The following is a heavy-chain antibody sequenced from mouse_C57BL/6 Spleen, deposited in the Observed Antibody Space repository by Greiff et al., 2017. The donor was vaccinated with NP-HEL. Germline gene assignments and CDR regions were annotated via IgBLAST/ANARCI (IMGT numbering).Heavy chain of an antibody. D-gene: IGHD1-1*01. CDR1: GYTFTSYW. Sequence: VKLQQPGAELVMPGASVKLSCKASGYTFTSYWMHWVKQRPGQGLEWIGEIDPSDSYTNYNQKFKGKSTLTVDKSSSTAYMQLSSLTSEDSAVYYCARSLHYYGSSYPYYYAMDYWGQGTSVTVSS. J-gene: IGHJ4*01. CDR3: ARSLHYYGSSYPYYYAMDY. V-gene: IGHV1-69*01. CDR2: IDPSDSYT.